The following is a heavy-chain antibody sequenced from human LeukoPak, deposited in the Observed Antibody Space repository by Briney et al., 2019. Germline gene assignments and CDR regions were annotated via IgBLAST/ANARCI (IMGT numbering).Heavy chain of an antibody. CDR2: IDGGGDKT. CDR1: GFTLSTYA. V-gene: IGHV3-23*01. D-gene: IGHD6-19*01. J-gene: IGHJ1*01. CDR3: ARSATSGWYAEYFQH. Sequence: GGSLRLSCAASGFTLSTYAMSWVRQAPGKGLDWVSAIDGGGDKTYNADSVKGRFTISRDSAKNTVFLQMNILRAEDTAVYYCARSATSGWYAEYFQHWGQGTLVTVSS.